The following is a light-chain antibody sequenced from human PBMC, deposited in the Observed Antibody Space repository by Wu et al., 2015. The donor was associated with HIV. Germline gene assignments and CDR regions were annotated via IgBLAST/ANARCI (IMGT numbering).Light chain of an antibody. J-gene: IGKJ3*01. CDR3: LQYNSLFT. CDR2: KAS. V-gene: IGKV1-5*03. CDR1: QSISSW. Sequence: DIQMTQSPSALSASVGDRVTITCRASQSISSWLAWYQQKPGKAPKLLIYKASNLESGVPSRFSGSGSGTEFTLTISSLQPDDFATYYCLQYNSLFTFGPGTKVD.